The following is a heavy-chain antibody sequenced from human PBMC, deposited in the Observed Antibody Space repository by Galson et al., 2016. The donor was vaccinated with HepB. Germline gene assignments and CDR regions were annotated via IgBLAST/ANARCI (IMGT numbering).Heavy chain of an antibody. D-gene: IGHD3-10*01. CDR1: GFSGFPFGSYS. J-gene: IGHJ4*02. CDR3: VRGLMVRRVPFYLDY. Sequence: SLRLSCAASGFSGFPFGSYSMNWVRQAPGKGLEWVSSISSRSTHIDYADSVKGRFTISRDNSKNTLFLQMNSLRAEDTAMYYCVRGLMVRRVPFYLDYWGQGTLVTVS. V-gene: IGHV3-21*01. CDR2: ISSRSTHI.